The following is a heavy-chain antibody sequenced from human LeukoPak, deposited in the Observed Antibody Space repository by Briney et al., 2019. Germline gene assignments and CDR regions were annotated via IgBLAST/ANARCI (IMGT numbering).Heavy chain of an antibody. Sequence: PGRSLRLSCAASGFTFSSYGMHWVRQAPGKGLEWVAVIWYDGSNKYYADSVKGRFPISRDNSKNTLYLQMNSLRAEDTAVYYCAKSDISGSYPYYFDYWGQGTLVTVSS. J-gene: IGHJ4*02. V-gene: IGHV3-33*06. D-gene: IGHD1-26*01. CDR1: GFTFSSYG. CDR3: AKSDISGSYPYYFDY. CDR2: IWYDGSNK.